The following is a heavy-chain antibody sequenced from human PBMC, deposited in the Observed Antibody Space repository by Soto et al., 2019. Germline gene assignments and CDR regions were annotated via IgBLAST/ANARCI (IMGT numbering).Heavy chain of an antibody. CDR1: GFIFSSYA. J-gene: IGHJ4*02. V-gene: IGHV3-23*01. D-gene: IGHD6-19*01. CDR3: AREAGVGPFDF. Sequence: EVQLLEFGGGLVRPGGSLRLSCAASGFIFSSYAMHWVRQAPGKGLEWGSGISGHGGDIYYADSVKGRFTISRDTATSTLYLQMDSLRADDTAVYYCAREAGVGPFDFWGQGTLVTVSS. CDR2: ISGHGGDI.